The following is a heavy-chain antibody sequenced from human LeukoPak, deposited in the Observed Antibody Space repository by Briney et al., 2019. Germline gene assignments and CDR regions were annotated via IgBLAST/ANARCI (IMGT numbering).Heavy chain of an antibody. CDR3: ARQAYYDSSGYHPHFDY. CDR1: GGTFSSYA. CDR2: IIPIFGTA. V-gene: IGHV1-69*13. J-gene: IGHJ4*02. Sequence: ASVKVSCKASGGTFSSYAISWVRQAPGQGLEWMGGIIPIFGTANYAQKFQGRVTITADESTSTAYMELSSLRSEDTAVYYCARQAYYDSSGYHPHFDYWGQGTLVTVSS. D-gene: IGHD3-22*01.